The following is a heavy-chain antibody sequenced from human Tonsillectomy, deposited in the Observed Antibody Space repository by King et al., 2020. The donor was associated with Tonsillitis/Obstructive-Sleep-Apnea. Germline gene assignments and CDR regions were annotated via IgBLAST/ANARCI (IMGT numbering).Heavy chain of an antibody. V-gene: IGHV1-2*02. CDR2: INPNSGGT. J-gene: IGHJ6*02. Sequence: QLVQSGAEVKKPGASVKVSCKASGYTFRDHYMHWVRQAPGQGLEWMGWINPNSGGTKYAQKFQGRVTMTRDTSISTAYMELTRLRSDDTAVYYCARGWPASMWGHYYYGMDVWGQGTTVTVSS. CDR3: ARGWPASMWGHYYYGMDV. CDR1: GYTFRDHY. D-gene: IGHD6-13*01.